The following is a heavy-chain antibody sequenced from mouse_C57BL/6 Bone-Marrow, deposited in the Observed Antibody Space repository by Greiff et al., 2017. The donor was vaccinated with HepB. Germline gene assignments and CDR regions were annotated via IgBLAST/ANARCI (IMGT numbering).Heavy chain of an antibody. CDR2: IYPGSGST. CDR1: GYTFTSYW. D-gene: IGHD1-1*01. V-gene: IGHV1-55*01. CDR3: ARGEDYGSSPFAY. Sequence: VQLQQSGAELVKPGASVKMSCKASGYTFTSYWITWVKQRPGQGLEWIGDIYPGSGSTNYNEKFKSKATLTVDTSSSTAYMQLSSLTSEDSAVYYCARGEDYGSSPFAYWGQGTLVTVSA. J-gene: IGHJ3*01.